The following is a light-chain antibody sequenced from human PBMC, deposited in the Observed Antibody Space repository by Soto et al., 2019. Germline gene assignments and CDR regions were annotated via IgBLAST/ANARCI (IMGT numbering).Light chain of an antibody. Sequence: DIQMTQSPSSLSASVGDRVTITCRASQSISSYLNWYQQKPGKAHKXLIYAASSLQSGVPSRFSGSVSGTDLTLNISSLQPEDCETDYGQQSYSTLITFGQGTRLEIK. V-gene: IGKV1-39*01. CDR3: QQSYSTLIT. J-gene: IGKJ5*01. CDR2: AAS. CDR1: QSISSY.